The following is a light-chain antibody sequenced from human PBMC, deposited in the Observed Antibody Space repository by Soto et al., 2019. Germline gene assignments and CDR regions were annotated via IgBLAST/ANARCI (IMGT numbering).Light chain of an antibody. CDR1: SRHSSYA. Sequence: QAVVTQSPSASASLGASVKLTCTLSSRHSSYAIAWHQQQPEKGPRYLMKLNSDGSHSKGDGIPDRFSGSSSGAERYLTISSLQSEDEADYYCQTWGTGMGVFGGGTKVTVL. CDR2: LNSDGSH. V-gene: IGLV4-69*01. CDR3: QTWGTGMGV. J-gene: IGLJ2*01.